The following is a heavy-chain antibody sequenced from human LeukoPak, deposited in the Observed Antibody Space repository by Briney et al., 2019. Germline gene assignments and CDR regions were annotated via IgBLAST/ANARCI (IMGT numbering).Heavy chain of an antibody. V-gene: IGHV2-70*11. CDR3: ARGRHARDI. J-gene: IGHJ3*02. CDR1: GFSLSARGVC. Sequence: SGPALVKPTQTLTLTCTFYGFSLSARGVCVRWIRQPPGKALEWLARLDWDDDKYYTTSLKTRLTISKDTSKNQVVLTMTNMDPVDTATYYCARGRHARDIWGQGTMVTVAS. CDR2: LDWDDDK.